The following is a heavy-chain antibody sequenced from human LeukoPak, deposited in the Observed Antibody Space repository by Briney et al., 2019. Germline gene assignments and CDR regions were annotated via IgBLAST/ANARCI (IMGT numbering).Heavy chain of an antibody. D-gene: IGHD5-12*01. CDR1: GGTFSSYA. CDR2: IIPILGIA. CDR3: ARTARGYELYDY. J-gene: IGHJ4*02. Sequence: ASVKVSCKASGGTFSSYAISWVRQAPGQGLERMGRIIPILGIANYAQKFQGRVTITADKSTSTAYMELSSLRSEDTAVYYCARTARGYELYDYWGQGTLVTVSS. V-gene: IGHV1-69*04.